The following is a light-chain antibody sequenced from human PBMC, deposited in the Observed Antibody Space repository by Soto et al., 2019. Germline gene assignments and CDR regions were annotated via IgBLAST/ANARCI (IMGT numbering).Light chain of an antibody. Sequence: EFLVTQSPATLSVSPGEGVTLSCRASQSVSTDLAWYQQKPGQAPRLLIYGAFNRATGIPARFSGSGSGTDFTLTISSLEPEDSAIYYCQQRNIWPPVTFGQGTRLEIK. V-gene: IGKV3-11*01. CDR3: QQRNIWPPVT. CDR2: GAF. J-gene: IGKJ5*01. CDR1: QSVSTD.